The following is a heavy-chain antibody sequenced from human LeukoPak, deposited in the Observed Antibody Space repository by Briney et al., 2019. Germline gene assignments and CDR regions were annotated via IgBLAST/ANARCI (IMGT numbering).Heavy chain of an antibody. CDR2: ISGSGGST. Sequence: GGSLRLSCAASGITFSNAWMTWVRQAPGKGLEWVSAISGSGGSTYYADSVKGRFTISRDNSKNTLYLQMNSLRAEDTAVYYCAKARYYDFWSGYFQHWGQGTLVTVSS. J-gene: IGHJ1*01. V-gene: IGHV3-23*01. D-gene: IGHD3-3*01. CDR3: AKARYYDFWSGYFQH. CDR1: GITFSNAW.